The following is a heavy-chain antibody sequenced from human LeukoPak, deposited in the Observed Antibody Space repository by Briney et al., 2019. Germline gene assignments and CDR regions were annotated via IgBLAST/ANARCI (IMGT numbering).Heavy chain of an antibody. D-gene: IGHD3-3*01. Sequence: SETLSLTCAVSGGSINTYYWSWIRQPPGKGLEWIGYIYTTGNTNYNPSLKGRVTISLDTSKNQFSLNLSSVTAADTAVYYCAKHDTVFGAAHFYMDVWGKGTTVTVSS. V-gene: IGHV4-4*09. CDR1: GGSINTYY. CDR2: IYTTGNT. J-gene: IGHJ6*03. CDR3: AKHDTVFGAAHFYMDV.